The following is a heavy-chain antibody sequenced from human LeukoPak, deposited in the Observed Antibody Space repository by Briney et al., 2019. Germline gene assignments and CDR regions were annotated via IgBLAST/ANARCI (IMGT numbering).Heavy chain of an antibody. D-gene: IGHD6-19*01. J-gene: IGHJ5*02. CDR3: VTVADAVSWFDP. Sequence: SETLSLTCTVSGGSIRSSSSYWGWIRQPPGKGLEWIGSIYYGGSTYYNPSLKSRVTISVDTSKNQFSLKLSSVTAADTAVYYCVTVADAVSWFDPWGQGTLVTVSS. V-gene: IGHV4-39*01. CDR2: IYYGGST. CDR1: GGSIRSSSSY.